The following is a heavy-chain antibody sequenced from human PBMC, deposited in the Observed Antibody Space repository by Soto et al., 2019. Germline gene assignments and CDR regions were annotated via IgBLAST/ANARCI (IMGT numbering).Heavy chain of an antibody. CDR2: IKQEGSEK. J-gene: IGHJ6*02. D-gene: IGHD5-18*01. CDR3: ARVGKGGYSYCWYYYYGMDV. Sequence: ESGGGLVQPGGSLRLSCAASGFTFSSYWMSWVRQAPGKGLEWVANIKQEGSEKYYVDSVKGRFTISRDNAKNSQYLQMNSLRAEDTAVYYCARVGKGGYSYCWYYYYGMDVWGQGTTVTVSS. V-gene: IGHV3-7*01. CDR1: GFTFSSYW.